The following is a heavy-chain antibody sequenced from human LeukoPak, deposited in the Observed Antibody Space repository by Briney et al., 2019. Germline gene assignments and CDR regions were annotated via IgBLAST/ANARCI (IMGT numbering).Heavy chain of an antibody. CDR3: ARENRYFDWSRAFDI. J-gene: IGHJ3*02. CDR2: IIPIFDSA. D-gene: IGHD3-9*01. Sequence: GASVKVSCKASGGTFSSYAISWVRQAPGQGLEWMGGIIPIFDSANYAQKFQCRVTITADESTSTAYMELSSLRSEDTAVYYCARENRYFDWSRAFDIWGQGTMVTVSS. V-gene: IGHV1-69*01. CDR1: GGTFSSYA.